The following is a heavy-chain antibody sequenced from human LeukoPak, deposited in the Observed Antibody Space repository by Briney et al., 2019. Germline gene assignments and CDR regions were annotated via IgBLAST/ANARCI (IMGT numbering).Heavy chain of an antibody. J-gene: IGHJ4*02. CDR2: ISSRGSSI. CDR3: ARDSGSYRGFDY. CDR1: EFTFSSYE. D-gene: IGHD1-26*01. V-gene: IGHV3-48*03. Sequence: GGSLRLSCAASEFTFSSYEMNWVRQAPGKGLEWISFISSRGSSIYYADSVKGRFTISRDNAKNSLYLQMNSLRAEDTAVYYCARDSGSYRGFDYWGQGTLVTVSS.